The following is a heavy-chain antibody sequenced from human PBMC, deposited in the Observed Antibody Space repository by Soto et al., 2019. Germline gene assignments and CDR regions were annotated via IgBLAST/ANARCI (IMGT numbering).Heavy chain of an antibody. CDR1: GYTFTDYW. CDR3: ARNISNFRYYYSAMDV. Sequence: GESLKISCKGSGYTFTDYWIGWVRQLPGKGLEWMGIIYPGDSDTRYSPSFQGHVTITVDKSTNTAYLQWNTLRASDTAMYYCARNISNFRYYYSAMDVWGPGTRVTVSS. CDR2: IYPGDSDT. D-gene: IGHD4-4*01. J-gene: IGHJ6*02. V-gene: IGHV5-51*01.